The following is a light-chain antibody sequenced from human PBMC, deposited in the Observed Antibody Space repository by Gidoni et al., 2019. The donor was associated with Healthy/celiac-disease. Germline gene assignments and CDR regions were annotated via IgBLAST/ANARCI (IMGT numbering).Light chain of an antibody. CDR3: QQRSNWPPGRLT. J-gene: IGKJ4*01. V-gene: IGKV3-11*01. Sequence: EIVLTQSPATLSLSPGERATLSCRASQSVSSYLAWYQQKPGQAPRLLIYDASNRATGIPARFSGSGYGTDFTLTISSLEPEDFAVYYCQQRSNWPPGRLTFGGGTKVEIK. CDR1: QSVSSY. CDR2: DAS.